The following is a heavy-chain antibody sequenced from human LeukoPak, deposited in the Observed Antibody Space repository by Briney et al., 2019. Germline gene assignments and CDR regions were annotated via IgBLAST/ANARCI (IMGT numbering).Heavy chain of an antibody. CDR1: GYTFTSYG. CDR3: ARVRYGGSYWVYYFDY. J-gene: IGHJ4*02. D-gene: IGHD1-26*01. V-gene: IGHV1-18*01. Sequence: ASVKVSCKASGYTFTSYGISWVRQAPGQGLEWMGWISAYNGNTNYAQKLQGRVTMTTDTSTSTAYMELRSLRSDDTAVYYCARVRYGGSYWVYYFDYWGQGTPVTVSS. CDR2: ISAYNGNT.